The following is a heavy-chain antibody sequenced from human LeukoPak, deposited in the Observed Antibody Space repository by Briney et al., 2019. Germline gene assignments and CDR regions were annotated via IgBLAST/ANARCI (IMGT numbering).Heavy chain of an antibody. J-gene: IGHJ4*02. CDR1: GGSISSSNW. CDR2: IYHSGST. D-gene: IGHD1-1*01. Sequence: NPSGTLSLTCAVSGGSISSSNWWSWVRQPPGKGLEWIGEIYHSGSTNYNPSLKSRVTISVDKSKNQFSLKLSSVTAADTAVYYCARFPVNWNDVHFDYWGQGTLVTVSS. V-gene: IGHV4-4*02. CDR3: ARFPVNWNDVHFDY.